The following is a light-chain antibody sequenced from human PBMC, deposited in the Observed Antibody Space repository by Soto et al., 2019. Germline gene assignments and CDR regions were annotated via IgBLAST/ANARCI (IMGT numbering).Light chain of an antibody. CDR3: QQYGTTPWT. Sequence: EIVLTQSPATLSLLPGERATLSCRASQSVSTYLAWYQQKPGQAPRLLLYDASNRATGVPARFSGSGSGTDFTLTISSLEPEDFALYYCQQYGTTPWTFGQGTNVEFK. CDR2: DAS. J-gene: IGKJ1*01. CDR1: QSVSTY. V-gene: IGKV3-11*01.